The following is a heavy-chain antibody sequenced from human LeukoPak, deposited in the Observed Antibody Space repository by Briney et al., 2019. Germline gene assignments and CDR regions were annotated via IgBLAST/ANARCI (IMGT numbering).Heavy chain of an antibody. D-gene: IGHD5-18*01. CDR1: GYTFSSYG. J-gene: IGHJ4*02. CDR3: ARDSRRGYSYGYDY. Sequence: GAPVKVSCKASGYTFSSYGVSWVRQAPGQGLEWMGWINTYNVNTNYAQKFQGRVTLTTDASTSTAYMELRSLRSDDTAVYYCARDSRRGYSYGYDYWGGRTLV. CDR2: INTYNVNT. V-gene: IGHV1-18*01.